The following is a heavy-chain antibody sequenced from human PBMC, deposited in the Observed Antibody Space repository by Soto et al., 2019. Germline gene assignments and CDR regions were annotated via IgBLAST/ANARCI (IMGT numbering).Heavy chain of an antibody. V-gene: IGHV3-30*18. CDR2: ISYDGSNK. CDR1: GFTFSSYG. J-gene: IGHJ6*02. D-gene: IGHD3-10*01. Sequence: GGSLRLSCAASGFTFSSYGMHWVRQAPGKGLEWVAVISYDGSNKYYADSVKGRFTISRDNSKNTLYLQMNSLRAEDTAVYYCAKDKGAMVRGVINYYYYGMDVWGQGTTVTVSS. CDR3: AKDKGAMVRGVINYYYYGMDV.